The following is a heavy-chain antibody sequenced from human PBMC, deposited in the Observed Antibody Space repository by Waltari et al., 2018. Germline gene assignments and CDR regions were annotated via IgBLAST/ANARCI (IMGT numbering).Heavy chain of an antibody. CDR3: AKGGSSGWYYFDY. CDR1: GFTFSSSG. D-gene: IGHD6-19*01. Sequence: QVQLVESGGGVVQPGRSLRLSCAASGFTFSSSGMHWVRPAPGKGLEWVAVISYDGSNKYYADSVKGRFTISRDNSKNTLYLQMNSLRAEDTAVYYCAKGGSSGWYYFDYWGQGTLVTVSS. CDR2: ISYDGSNK. J-gene: IGHJ4*02. V-gene: IGHV3-30*18.